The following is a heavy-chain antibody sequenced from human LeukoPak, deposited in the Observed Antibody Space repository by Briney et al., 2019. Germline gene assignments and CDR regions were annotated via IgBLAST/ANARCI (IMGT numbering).Heavy chain of an antibody. J-gene: IGHJ4*02. D-gene: IGHD3-16*02. V-gene: IGHV3-23*01. CDR2: ISDTGRRT. Sequence: PGGSLRLSCAASGFTFSYYAMTWVRQAAGKGLEWVSSISDTGRRTYYTDSVKGRFTISRDDPKKAVYLEMSTLRVEDTAIYFCGRHDSFIPFWGQGTLVTVSS. CDR1: GFTFSYYA. CDR3: GRHDSFIPF.